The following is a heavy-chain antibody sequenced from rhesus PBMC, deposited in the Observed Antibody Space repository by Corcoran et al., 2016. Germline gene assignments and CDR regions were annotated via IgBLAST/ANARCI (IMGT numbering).Heavy chain of an antibody. CDR3: ARRPYYYDSGYFY. D-gene: IGHD3-28*01. CDR2: IRDSSGST. J-gene: IGHJ4*01. CDR1: GYSISSGYH. Sequence: QVQLQESGPGLVKPSDTLSLTCAVSGYSISSGYHRGWTRPPSGKGLEYIGYIRDSSGSTYYNPSLKSRITISKDTSKNQFSLNLSSVTAADTAVYYCARRPYYYDSGYFYWGQGVLVTVSS. V-gene: IGHV4-99*01.